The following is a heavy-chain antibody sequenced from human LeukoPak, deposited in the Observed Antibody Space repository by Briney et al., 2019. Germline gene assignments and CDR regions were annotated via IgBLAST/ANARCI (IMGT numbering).Heavy chain of an antibody. CDR1: GFTVSSNF. V-gene: IGHV3-53*01. D-gene: IGHD3-22*01. CDR3: ARIDSSGFYPAH. CDR2: VYGGGTT. Sequence: GGSLRLSCAASGFTVSSNFMSWVRQAPGKGLEWVSVVYGGGTTYYADSVKGRFTISRDNSKNALYLQMNSLRVEDTAVYYCARIDSSGFYPAHWGQGTLVTVSS. J-gene: IGHJ4*02.